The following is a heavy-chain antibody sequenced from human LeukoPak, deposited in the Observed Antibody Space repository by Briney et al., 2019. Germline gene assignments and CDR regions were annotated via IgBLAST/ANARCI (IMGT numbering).Heavy chain of an antibody. V-gene: IGHV3-9*01. D-gene: IGHD3-22*01. Sequence: PGGSLRLSCAASGFTFDDYAMHWVRQAPGKGLELVSGISWNSGSIGYADSVKGRFTISRDNAKNSLYLQMNSLRAEHPALYYCAKDFSSDSSGYYFDSWGQGTLVTVSS. CDR3: AKDFSSDSSGYYFDS. CDR2: ISWNSGSI. CDR1: GFTFDDYA. J-gene: IGHJ4*02.